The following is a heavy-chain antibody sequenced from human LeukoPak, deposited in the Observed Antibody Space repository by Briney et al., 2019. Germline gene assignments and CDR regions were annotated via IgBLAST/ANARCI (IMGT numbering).Heavy chain of an antibody. V-gene: IGHV3-23*01. CDR2: ISGSGGSI. D-gene: IGHD6-6*01. J-gene: IGHJ4*02. Sequence: PGGSLRLSCAASGLTLSSYAVSWVRQAPGKGLEWVSAISGSGGSIYYADSVKGRFTISRDNSKNTLYLQMNSLRAEDTAVYGSAKDRISARFWGQAPVVIVSA. CDR1: GLTLSSYA. CDR3: AKDRISARF.